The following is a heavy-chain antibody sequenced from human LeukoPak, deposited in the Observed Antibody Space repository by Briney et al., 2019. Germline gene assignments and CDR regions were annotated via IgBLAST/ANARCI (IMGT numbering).Heavy chain of an antibody. CDR3: ARVGATVTTLTYGMDV. J-gene: IGHJ6*02. D-gene: IGHD4-17*01. Sequence: ASVKVSCKASGYTFTDYYMHWVRQAPGQGLEWMGWINPNSGGTNYAQKFQGRVTMTRDTSISTAYMELRRLRSDDTAVYYCARVGATVTTLTYGMDVWGQGTTVTVSS. CDR2: INPNSGGT. V-gene: IGHV1-2*02. CDR1: GYTFTDYY.